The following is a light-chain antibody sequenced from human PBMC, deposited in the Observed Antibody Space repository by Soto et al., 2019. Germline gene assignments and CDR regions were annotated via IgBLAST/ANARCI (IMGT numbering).Light chain of an antibody. Sequence: QSILTQPPSASGTPGQRVSISCSGSSSNIGANSVNWYQQLPGTAPKLLIYNSTQRPSGVPDRFSGSKSGASASLAISGLHSEDAADYYCAAWDASLNGVLFGGGTKLTVL. CDR2: NST. J-gene: IGLJ2*01. CDR3: AAWDASLNGVL. CDR1: SSNIGANS. V-gene: IGLV1-44*01.